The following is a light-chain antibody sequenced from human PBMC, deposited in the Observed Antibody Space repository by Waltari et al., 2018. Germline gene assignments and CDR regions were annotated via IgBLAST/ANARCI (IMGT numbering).Light chain of an antibody. CDR2: SAS. Sequence: IQMTHSPSSLSASIGDRVTITCRASQSVSNFLNWYQQKPGGAPHLLISSASILQYGVPSRFSGSGSGTEFTLTVSSLHPEDVATYFCQQTFMYPSFGGGTRIEI. CDR3: QQTFMYPS. CDR1: QSVSNF. J-gene: IGKJ4*01. V-gene: IGKV1-39*01.